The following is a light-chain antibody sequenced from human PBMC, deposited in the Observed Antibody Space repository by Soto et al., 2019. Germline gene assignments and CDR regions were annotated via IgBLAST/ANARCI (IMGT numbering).Light chain of an antibody. V-gene: IGKV3-11*01. CDR3: QQRRNWPLT. CDR1: QSVNTY. J-gene: IGKJ4*01. CDR2: DAS. Sequence: EIVLTQSPATLSLSPGERATLSCRASQSVNTYLAWYQQKPGQAPRLLIYDASNRATGIPARFSGSGSGTDFTLSISSLEPEDSAVYYWQQRRNWPLTFGGGTKVEIK.